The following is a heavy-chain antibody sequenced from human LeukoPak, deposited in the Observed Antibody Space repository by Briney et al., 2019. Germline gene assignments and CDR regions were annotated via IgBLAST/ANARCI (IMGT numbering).Heavy chain of an antibody. CDR3: AKDTGGPIDW. D-gene: IGHD3-16*02. Sequence: GGSLRLSCAASGFTFSTYWMNWVRQAPGKGLEWVANIKQDGSKKYYVDSVKGRFTISRGNAKNSLYLQMNSLRAEDTAVYYCAKDTGGPIDWWGQGTLVTVSS. J-gene: IGHJ4*02. CDR1: GFTFSTYW. CDR2: IKQDGSKK. V-gene: IGHV3-7*01.